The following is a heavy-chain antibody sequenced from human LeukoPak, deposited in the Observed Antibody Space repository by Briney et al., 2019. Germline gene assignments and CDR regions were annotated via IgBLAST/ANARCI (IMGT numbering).Heavy chain of an antibody. CDR3: AREGIAVAGTDVDY. CDR1: GFTFSSYS. D-gene: IGHD6-19*01. J-gene: IGHJ4*02. CDR2: ISSSSSYI. Sequence: GGSLRLSCAASGFTFSSYSMNWVREAPWKGLEWVSSISSSSSYIYYADSVKGRFTISRDNAKNSLSLQKSSLRAEDTAVYYCAREGIAVAGTDVDYWVQGTLVTVSS. V-gene: IGHV3-21*01.